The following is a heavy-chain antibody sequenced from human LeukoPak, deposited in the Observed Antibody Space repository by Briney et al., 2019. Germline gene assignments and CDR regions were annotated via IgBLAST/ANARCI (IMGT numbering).Heavy chain of an antibody. J-gene: IGHJ6*02. CDR2: ISAYNGNT. CDR1: GYTFTSYG. V-gene: IGHV1-18*01. CDR3: ARDLLGYCSGGSCPKMDV. D-gene: IGHD2-15*01. Sequence: GASVKVSCKASGYTFTSYGISWVRQAPGQGLEWMGWISAYNGNTNYAQKLQGRVTMTTDTSTSTAYMELRSLRSDDTAVYYCARDLLGYCSGGSCPKMDVWGQGTTVTVS.